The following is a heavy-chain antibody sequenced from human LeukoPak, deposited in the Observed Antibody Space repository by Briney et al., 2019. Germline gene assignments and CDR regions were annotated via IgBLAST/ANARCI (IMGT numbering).Heavy chain of an antibody. D-gene: IGHD2-15*01. CDR2: INPSGGST. V-gene: IGHV1-46*01. Sequence: GASVKVSCKASGYTFTSYYMHWVRQAPGQGLEWMGIINPSGGSTSYAQKFQGRVTMTRDTSTSTVYMELSSLRSEDTAVYYCARDNGCSGGSCQARFDPWGQGTLVTVSS. J-gene: IGHJ5*02. CDR1: GYTFTSYY. CDR3: ARDNGCSGGSCQARFDP.